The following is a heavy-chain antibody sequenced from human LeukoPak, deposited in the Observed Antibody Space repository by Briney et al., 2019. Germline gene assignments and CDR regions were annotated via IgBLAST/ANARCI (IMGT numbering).Heavy chain of an antibody. CDR1: GGSISSYY. CDR3: ARETNIVATIRWFDP. J-gene: IGHJ5*02. CDR2: IYPSGST. V-gene: IGHV4-4*07. D-gene: IGHD5-12*01. Sequence: SETLSLTCTVSGGSISSYYWSWIRQPAGKGLEWIGRIYPSGSTNYNPSLKSRVTMSVDTSKNQFSLKLSSVTAADTAVYYCARETNIVATIRWFDPWGQGTLVTVSS.